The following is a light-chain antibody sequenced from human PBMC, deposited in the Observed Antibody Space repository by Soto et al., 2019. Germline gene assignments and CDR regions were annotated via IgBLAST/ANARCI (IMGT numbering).Light chain of an antibody. CDR2: EVS. Sequence: QSVLAQPASVSGALGQAIAISCTGTSSDIGGYKYVCWYQQHPGKAAKLIIFEVSNRPSGVSDRFSGSNSGNTASLTISGLQAEDEADYYCTSYSRYRVLVFGGGTKVTVL. J-gene: IGLJ3*02. CDR1: SSDIGGYKY. CDR3: TSYSRYRVLV. V-gene: IGLV2-14*01.